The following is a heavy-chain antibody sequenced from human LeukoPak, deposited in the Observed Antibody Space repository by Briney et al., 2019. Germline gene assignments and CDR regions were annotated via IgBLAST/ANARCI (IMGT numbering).Heavy chain of an antibody. CDR2: IYYSGST. V-gene: IGHV4-39*01. J-gene: IGHJ3*02. CDR3: ARRTNIVVVPAAKAKAFDI. CDR1: GGSISSYY. D-gene: IGHD2-2*01. Sequence: PSETLSLTCTVSGGSISSYYWGWIRQPPGKGLEWIGSIYYSGSTYYNPSLKSRVTISVDTSKNQFSLKLSSVTAADTAVYYCARRTNIVVVPAAKAKAFDIWGQGTMVTVSS.